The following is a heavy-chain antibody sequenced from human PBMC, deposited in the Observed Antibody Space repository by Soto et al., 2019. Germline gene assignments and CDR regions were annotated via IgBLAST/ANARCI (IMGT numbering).Heavy chain of an antibody. CDR1: GFSISPYW. CDR3: ARSSSSGDYYYYGTDV. V-gene: IGHV3-7*01. CDR2: IKEDGSAA. D-gene: IGHD6-6*01. J-gene: IGHJ6*02. Sequence: EVQLVESGGDLVQPGGSLRLSCVASGFSISPYWMSWVRQAPGKRLEWVANIKEDGSAARYVDSARDRFLISRDNSKNSLYLQMNSLRAEDTAVYYCARSSSSGDYYYYGTDVWRQGTTLTVSS.